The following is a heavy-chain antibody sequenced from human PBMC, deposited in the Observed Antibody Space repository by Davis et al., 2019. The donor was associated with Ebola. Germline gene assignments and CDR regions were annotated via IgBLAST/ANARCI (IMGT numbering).Heavy chain of an antibody. CDR2: IWYDGSNK. D-gene: IGHD3-3*01. Sequence: PGGSLRLSCAASGFTFSSYGMHWVRQAPGKGLEWVAVIWYDGSNKYYADSVKGRFTISRDNSKNTLYLQMNSLRAEDTAVYYCARGGTLDTIFGVVIIADDAFDIWGQGTMVTVSS. CDR3: ARGGTLDTIFGVVIIADDAFDI. CDR1: GFTFSSYG. V-gene: IGHV3-33*01. J-gene: IGHJ3*02.